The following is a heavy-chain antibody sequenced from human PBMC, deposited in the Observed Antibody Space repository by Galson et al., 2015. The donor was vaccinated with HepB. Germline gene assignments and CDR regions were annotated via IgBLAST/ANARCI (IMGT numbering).Heavy chain of an antibody. CDR3: ARVGIAAERYYYYGMDV. CDR2: IYPGDSDT. D-gene: IGHD6-13*01. CDR1: GYSFTSYW. V-gene: IGHV5-51*01. Sequence: QSGAEVKKPGESLKISCKGSGYSFTSYWIGWVRQMPGKGLEWMGIIYPGDSDTRYSPSFQGQVTISTDKSISTAYLQWSSLKASDTAMYYCARVGIAAERYYYYGMDVWGQGTTVTVSS. J-gene: IGHJ6*02.